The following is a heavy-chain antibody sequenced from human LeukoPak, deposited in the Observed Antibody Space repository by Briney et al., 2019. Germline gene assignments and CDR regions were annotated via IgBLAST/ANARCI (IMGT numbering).Heavy chain of an antibody. V-gene: IGHV1-46*01. J-gene: IGHJ4*02. CDR3: ARALGAVYDSSGYFDY. Sequence: ASVKVSCKASGYTFTNYYMHWVRQAPGQGLEWMGIINPSGGSPSYAQKFQGRVTMTRDTSTSTAYMELRSLRSDDTAVYYCARALGAVYDSSGYFDYWGQGTLVTVSS. CDR1: GYTFTNYY. D-gene: IGHD3-22*01. CDR2: INPSGGSP.